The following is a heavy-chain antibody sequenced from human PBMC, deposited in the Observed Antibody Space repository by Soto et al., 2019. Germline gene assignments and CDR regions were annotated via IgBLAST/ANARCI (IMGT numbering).Heavy chain of an antibody. CDR2: INAGNGNT. D-gene: IGHD4-17*01. J-gene: IGHJ4*02. V-gene: IGHV1-3*01. CDR1: GYTFTSYA. CDR3: ARPASPTVTTYYFDY. Sequence: VKVSCTASGYTFTSYAMHWVRQAPGQRLEWMGWINAGNGNTKYSQKFQGRVTITRDTSASTAYMELSSLRSEDTAVYYCARPASPTVTTYYFDYWGQGTLVTVSS.